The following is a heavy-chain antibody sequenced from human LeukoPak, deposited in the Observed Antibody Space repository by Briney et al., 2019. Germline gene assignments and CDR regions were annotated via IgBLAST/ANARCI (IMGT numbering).Heavy chain of an antibody. Sequence: SETLSLTCSVSGYTISSGYDWGWIRQPPGKGLEWIGSIYYRRTTYYNPSLKSRVTMSIDTSKNQFSLRLNSMTAADTAVYYCARAGLRTRRGFDYWGQGTLVTVSS. V-gene: IGHV4-38-2*02. J-gene: IGHJ4*02. CDR1: GYTISSGYD. D-gene: IGHD4-17*01. CDR2: IYYRRTT. CDR3: ARAGLRTRRGFDY.